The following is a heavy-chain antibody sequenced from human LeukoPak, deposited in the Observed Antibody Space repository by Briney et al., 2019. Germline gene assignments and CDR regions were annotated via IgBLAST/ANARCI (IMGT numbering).Heavy chain of an antibody. Sequence: SETLSLTCTVSGGSISSYYWSWIRQPPGKGLEWIGEINHSGSTNYNPSLKSRVTISVDTPKNQFSLKLSSVTAADTAVYYCARTRGGVVTRVRNYYYYYMDVWGKGTTVTISS. CDR3: ARTRGGVVTRVRNYYYYYMDV. CDR2: INHSGST. V-gene: IGHV4-34*01. J-gene: IGHJ6*03. D-gene: IGHD4-23*01. CDR1: GGSISSYY.